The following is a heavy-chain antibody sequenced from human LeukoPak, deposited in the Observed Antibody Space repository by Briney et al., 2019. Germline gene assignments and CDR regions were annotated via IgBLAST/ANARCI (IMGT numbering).Heavy chain of an antibody. J-gene: IGHJ4*02. V-gene: IGHV3-66*01. CDR1: GFIVSTNY. Sequence: GGSLRPSCAASGFIVSTNYMSWVRQAPGKGLEWVSVIYSGGSTYYADSVKGRFTISRDNSKNTLYLQMNSLRAEDTAVYYCARDMGYYDFWSGFDYWGQGTLVTVSS. CDR3: ARDMGYYDFWSGFDY. D-gene: IGHD3-3*01. CDR2: IYSGGST.